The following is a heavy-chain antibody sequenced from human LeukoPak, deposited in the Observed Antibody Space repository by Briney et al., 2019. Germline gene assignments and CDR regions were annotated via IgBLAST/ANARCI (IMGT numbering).Heavy chain of an antibody. CDR2: MNPNSGNT. CDR1: GYTFTSYD. D-gene: IGHD7-27*01. Sequence: ASVKVSCKASGYTFTSYDINWVRQATGQGLEWMGWMNPNSGNTGYAQKFQGRVTMTRNTSISTAYMELSSLRSEDTAVYYCARDHLTGDRYYYYYMDVWGKGTTVTVSS. CDR3: ARDHLTGDRYYYYYMDV. V-gene: IGHV1-8*01. J-gene: IGHJ6*03.